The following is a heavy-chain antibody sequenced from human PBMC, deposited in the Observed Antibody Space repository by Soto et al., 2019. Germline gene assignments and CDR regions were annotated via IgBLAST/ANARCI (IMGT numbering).Heavy chain of an antibody. V-gene: IGHV3-11*06. CDR1: GITFRNSW. CDR3: ARVMTGTTFVGWFDP. J-gene: IGHJ5*02. CDR2: ISSSSSYT. Sequence: LRLSCAASGITFRNSWRNWFRRAPGKGLEWVSYISSSSSYTNYADSVKGRFTISRDNAKNSLYLQMNSLRAEDTAVYYCARVMTGTTFVGWFDPWGQGSVVTVSS. D-gene: IGHD1-1*01.